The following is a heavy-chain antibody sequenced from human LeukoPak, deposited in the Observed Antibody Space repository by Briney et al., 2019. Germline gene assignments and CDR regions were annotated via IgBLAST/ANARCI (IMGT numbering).Heavy chain of an antibody. V-gene: IGHV3-15*01. D-gene: IGHD2-15*01. CDR1: GFTFSYDW. J-gene: IGHJ6*02. CDR3: STVRYCSGGSCVGGMDV. Sequence: GGSLRLSCAASGFTFSYDWMTWVRQAPGKGLEWVGRIKSKTDGGTTDYAAPVKGRFIISRDDSKNTLYLQMNSLKTEDTAVHYCSTVRYCSGGSCVGGMDVWGQGTTVTVSS. CDR2: IKSKTDGGTT.